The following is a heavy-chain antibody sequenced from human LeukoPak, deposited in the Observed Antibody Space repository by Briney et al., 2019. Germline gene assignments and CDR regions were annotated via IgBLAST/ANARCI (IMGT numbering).Heavy chain of an antibody. D-gene: IGHD1-26*01. CDR1: GGSISSSSYY. V-gene: IGHV4-39*07. CDR2: IYYSGSI. CDR3: TDSLVGATSDAFDI. Sequence: SETLSLTCTVSGGSISSSSYYWGWIRQPPGKGLEWIGSIYYSGSIYYNPSLKSRVTISVDTSKNQFSLKLSSVTAADTAVYYCTDSLVGATSDAFDIWGQGTMVTVSS. J-gene: IGHJ3*02.